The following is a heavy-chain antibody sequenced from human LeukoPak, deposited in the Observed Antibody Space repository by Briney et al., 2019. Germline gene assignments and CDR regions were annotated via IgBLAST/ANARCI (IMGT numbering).Heavy chain of an antibody. V-gene: IGHV3-7*03. J-gene: IGHJ4*02. CDR1: GFTFSSYW. CDR3: AKDVSDKQQLVR. Sequence: PGGSLRLSCAASGFTFSSYWMSWVRQSPGKGLEWVANMNPDGSEKYFLDSVKGRFTISRDNSKNTLYLQMNSLRAEDTAVYYWAKDVSDKQQLVRWGKETLVTVSS. D-gene: IGHD6-13*01. CDR2: MNPDGSEK.